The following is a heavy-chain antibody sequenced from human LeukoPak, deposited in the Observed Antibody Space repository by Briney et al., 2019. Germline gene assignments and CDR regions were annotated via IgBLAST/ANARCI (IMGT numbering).Heavy chain of an antibody. CDR2: ISSDGNAK. Sequence: GGSLRLSCAASGGTFSSYCMHWVRQAPGKGLEWVGLISSDGNAKLYGDSVKGRFTISRDDSTSTLYLQMNSLRAEDTAVYYCTTKVIRGNSGDDYDDWGQGALVSVSS. J-gene: IGHJ4*02. CDR3: TTKVIRGNSGDDYDD. CDR1: GGTFSSYC. D-gene: IGHD5-12*01. V-gene: IGHV3-30*03.